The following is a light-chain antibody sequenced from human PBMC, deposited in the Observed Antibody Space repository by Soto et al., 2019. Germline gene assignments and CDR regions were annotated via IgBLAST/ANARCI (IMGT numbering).Light chain of an antibody. Sequence: QSVLTQPPSASGTPGQRVTISCSGSSSNIGSNYVYWYQQLPGTAPKLLIYRNNQRPSGVPDRFSGSKSGTSASLAISGLRSEDEADYYCAAWDDSLSGLVLGGGTKLPVL. J-gene: IGLJ2*01. V-gene: IGLV1-47*01. CDR2: RNN. CDR3: AAWDDSLSGLV. CDR1: SSNIGSNY.